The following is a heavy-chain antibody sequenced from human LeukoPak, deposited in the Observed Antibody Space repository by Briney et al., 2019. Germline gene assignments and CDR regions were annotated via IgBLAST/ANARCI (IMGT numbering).Heavy chain of an antibody. CDR1: GGSLSSSSYY. Sequence: SETLSLTCTVSGGSLSSSSYYWGWVRQPPGRGLEWIGSIYLSGSTYYNPSLKSRVTISVDTSKNQFSLKLSSVTAADTAVYYCARVPTVTFFDYWGQGTLVTVSS. CDR2: IYLSGST. V-gene: IGHV4-39*07. J-gene: IGHJ4*02. D-gene: IGHD4-17*01. CDR3: ARVPTVTFFDY.